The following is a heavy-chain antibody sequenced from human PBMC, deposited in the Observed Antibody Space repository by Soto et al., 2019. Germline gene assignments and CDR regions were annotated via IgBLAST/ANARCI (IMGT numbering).Heavy chain of an antibody. CDR3: ARDNGDHYFDY. CDR1: GGTFSSYT. J-gene: IGHJ4*02. D-gene: IGHD4-17*01. Sequence: QVQLVQSGAEVKKPGSSVKVSCKASGGTFSSYTISWVRQAPGQGLEWMGRIIPILGIANYAQKFQGRVTITADKSTSTAYMELSSLRSEDTAVYYCARDNGDHYFDYWGQGTLVTVSS. V-gene: IGHV1-69*08. CDR2: IIPILGIA.